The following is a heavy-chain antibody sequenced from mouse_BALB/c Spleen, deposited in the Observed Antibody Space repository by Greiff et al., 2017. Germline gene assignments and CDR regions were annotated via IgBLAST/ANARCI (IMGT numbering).Heavy chain of an antibody. V-gene: IGHV2-5-1*01. CDR3: AKKEGPYYGLYYYAMDY. J-gene: IGHJ4*01. CDR2: IWRGGST. D-gene: IGHD2-10*01. CDR1: GFSLTSYG. Sequence: QVQLQQSGPSLVQPSQSLSITCTVSGFSLTSYGVHWVRQSPGKGLEWLGVIWRGGSTDYNAAFMSRLSITKDNSKSQVFFKMNSLQADDTAIYYCAKKEGPYYGLYYYAMDYWGQGTSVTVS.